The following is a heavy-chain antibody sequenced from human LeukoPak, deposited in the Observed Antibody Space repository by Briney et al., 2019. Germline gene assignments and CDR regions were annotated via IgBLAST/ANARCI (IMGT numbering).Heavy chain of an antibody. Sequence: PGGSLRLSCAASGFTFSNAWMNWVRQAPGKGLEWVANIKQAGTEKYYVDSVKGRFTISRDNAKNSLFLQMNSLRAEDTAVYFCARGQYFSTTYYFDYWGQGTLVTVSS. V-gene: IGHV3-7*03. CDR1: GFTFSNAW. D-gene: IGHD2/OR15-2a*01. CDR2: IKQAGTEK. CDR3: ARGQYFSTTYYFDY. J-gene: IGHJ4*02.